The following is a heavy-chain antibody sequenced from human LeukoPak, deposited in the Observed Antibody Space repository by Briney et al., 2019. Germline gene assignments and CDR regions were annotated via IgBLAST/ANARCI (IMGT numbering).Heavy chain of an antibody. D-gene: IGHD3-10*01. CDR2: ISYDGSNK. J-gene: IGHJ5*02. Sequence: GRSLRLSRAASGFTFSSYAMHWVRQAPGKGLEWVAVISYDGSNKYYADSVKGRFTISRDNSKNTLYLQMNSLRAEDTAVYYCARSQGYYGSGSYSEGNWFDPWGQGTLVTVSS. CDR3: ARSQGYYGSGSYSEGNWFDP. CDR1: GFTFSSYA. V-gene: IGHV3-30*04.